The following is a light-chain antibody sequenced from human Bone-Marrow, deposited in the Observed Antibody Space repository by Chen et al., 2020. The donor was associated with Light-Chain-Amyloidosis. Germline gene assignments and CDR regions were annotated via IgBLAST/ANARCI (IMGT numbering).Light chain of an antibody. J-gene: IGLJ2*01. CDR2: RDT. Sequence: SYELTLPPSVSVSPGQTARITCSGDDLPTKYAYWYQQKPGQAPVLVIHRDTERPSGISERFSGSSSGTTATFTISGVQAEDEADYHCQSADSSGTDEVIFGGGTKLTVL. CDR1: DLPTKY. CDR3: QSADSSGTDEVI. V-gene: IGLV3-25*03.